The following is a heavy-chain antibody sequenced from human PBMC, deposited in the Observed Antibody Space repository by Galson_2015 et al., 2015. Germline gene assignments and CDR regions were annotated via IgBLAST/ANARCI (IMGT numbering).Heavy chain of an antibody. J-gene: IGHJ5*02. CDR1: GFTFSSYA. D-gene: IGHD5-12*01. CDR2: ISGSAVGT. Sequence: SLRLSFAASGFTFSSYAMSWVRQAPGKGLEWVSAISGSAVGTYYADSVKGRFTISRDNSKNTLYLQMNSLRAEDTAVYYCAKDGDEVATSHMDPWGQGTLVAVSS. V-gene: IGHV3-23*01. CDR3: AKDGDEVATSHMDP.